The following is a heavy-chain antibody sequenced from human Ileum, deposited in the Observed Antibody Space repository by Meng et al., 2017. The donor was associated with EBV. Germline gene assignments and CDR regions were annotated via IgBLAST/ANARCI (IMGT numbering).Heavy chain of an antibody. J-gene: IGHJ4*02. Sequence: QAQLQESGPGLLKPSATLTLTCTGAGGSVTSGTYYWSWLRQPPGSRLEFIGYVHHTGATNYNPSLVRRATVSVDTSKSQFSLHLTSVTAADTAVYYCARGYSHSYYFYFDYWGQGILVTVSS. V-gene: IGHV4-61*01. CDR1: GGSVTSGTYY. D-gene: IGHD1-26*01. CDR3: ARGYSHSYYFYFDY. CDR2: VHHTGAT.